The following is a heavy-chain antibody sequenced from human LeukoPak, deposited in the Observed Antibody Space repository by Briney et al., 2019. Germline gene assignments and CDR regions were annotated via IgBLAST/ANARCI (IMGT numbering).Heavy chain of an antibody. V-gene: IGHV3-7*01. Sequence: QPGGSLRLSCAASGFTFSSYWMSWVRQAPGKGLEWEANIKQDGSEKYYVDSVKGRFTISRDNAKNSLYLQMNSLRAEDTAVYYCATNNWNYGFDYWGQGTLVTVSS. CDR2: IKQDGSEK. CDR3: ATNNWNYGFDY. D-gene: IGHD1-7*01. J-gene: IGHJ4*02. CDR1: GFTFSSYW.